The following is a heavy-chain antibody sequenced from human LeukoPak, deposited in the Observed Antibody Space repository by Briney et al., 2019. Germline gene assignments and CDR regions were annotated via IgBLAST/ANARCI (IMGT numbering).Heavy chain of an antibody. CDR3: ARDPTWVGATAWFDP. CDR1: GDSVSSDSAA. D-gene: IGHD1-26*01. V-gene: IGHV6-1*01. J-gene: IGHJ5*02. CDR2: TYYRSKWYN. Sequence: SQTLSLTCAISGDSVSSDSAAWNWIRQSPSRGLEWLGRTYYRSKWYNEYAVSVKSRITINPDTSKNQFSLHLNSVTPEDTAVYYCARDPTWVGATAWFDPWGQGTLVTVSS.